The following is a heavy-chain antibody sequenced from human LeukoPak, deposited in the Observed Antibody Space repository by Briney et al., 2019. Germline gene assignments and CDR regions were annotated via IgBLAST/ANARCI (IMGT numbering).Heavy chain of an antibody. V-gene: IGHV1-2*02. Sequence: ASVKVSCKASGYTFTGYYKHWVRQAPGQGLEWMGWINPNSGGTNYAQKFQGRVTMTRDTSISTAYMELSRLRSDDTAVYYCARAVSGVTTSLDYWGQGTLVTVSS. CDR3: ARAVSGVTTSLDY. CDR2: INPNSGGT. CDR1: GYTFTGYY. D-gene: IGHD3-16*01. J-gene: IGHJ4*02.